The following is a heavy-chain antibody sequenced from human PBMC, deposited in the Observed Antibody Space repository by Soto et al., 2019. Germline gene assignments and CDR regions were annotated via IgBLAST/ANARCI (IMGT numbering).Heavy chain of an antibody. Sequence: GGSLRLSCAASGFTFNSYAMSWVRQAPGKGLEWVSSISSSGGSTYYADSVKGRFTISRDNSKNTLYLQMNSLRAEDTAIYYCAREGVTNYTDYYFDLWGHGALVTVYS. CDR3: AREGVTNYTDYYFDL. J-gene: IGHJ4*01. D-gene: IGHD4-4*01. CDR1: GFTFNSYA. CDR2: ISSSGGST. V-gene: IGHV3-23*01.